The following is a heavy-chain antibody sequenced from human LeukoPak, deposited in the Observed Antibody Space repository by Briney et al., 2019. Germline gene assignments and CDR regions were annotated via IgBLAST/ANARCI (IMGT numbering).Heavy chain of an antibody. CDR2: IYTSGST. V-gene: IGHV4-4*07. CDR3: AREEGRYCSSTSCYIGAFDI. CDR1: GGSISRYY. J-gene: IGHJ3*02. Sequence: SETLSLTCTVSGGSISRYYWSWIRQPAGNGLEWIGRIYTSGSTNYNPSLKSRVTMSVDTSKNQFSLKLSSVTAADTAVYYCAREEGRYCSSTSCYIGAFDIWGQGTMVTVSS. D-gene: IGHD2-2*02.